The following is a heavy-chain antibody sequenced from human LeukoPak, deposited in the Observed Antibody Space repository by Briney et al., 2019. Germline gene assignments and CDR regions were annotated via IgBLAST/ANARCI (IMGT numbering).Heavy chain of an antibody. CDR1: GDSISSGSYY. CDR2: IYYSGST. V-gene: IGHV4-39*02. D-gene: IGHD5-18*01. J-gene: IGHJ4*02. Sequence: SETLSLTCTVSGDSISSGSYYWSWVRQPPGEGLEWIGSIYYSGSTYYNPSLKSRVTISVDTSKNQFSLKLSSVTAADTAVYYCARDGLGYSYGLAGFDYWGQGTLVTVSS. CDR3: ARDGLGYSYGLAGFDY.